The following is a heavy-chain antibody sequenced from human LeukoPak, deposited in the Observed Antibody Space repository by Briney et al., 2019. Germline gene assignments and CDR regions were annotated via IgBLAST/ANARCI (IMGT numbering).Heavy chain of an antibody. CDR1: GYSISSGYY. D-gene: IGHD6-6*01. Sequence: SETLSLTCTVSGYSISSGYYWGWIRQPPGKGLEWIGSIYYSGSTYYNPSLKSRVTISVDTSKNQFSLKLSSVTAADTAVYYCARLRRIAAKTSVYYYYYYMDVWGKGTTVTISS. CDR3: ARLRRIAAKTSVYYYYYYMDV. V-gene: IGHV4-38-2*02. CDR2: IYYSGST. J-gene: IGHJ6*03.